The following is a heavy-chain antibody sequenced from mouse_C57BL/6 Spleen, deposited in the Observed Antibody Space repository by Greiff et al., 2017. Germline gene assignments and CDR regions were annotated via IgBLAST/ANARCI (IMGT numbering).Heavy chain of an antibody. Sequence: EVQLQQSGPELVKPGASVKMSCKASGYTFTDYNMHWVKQSHGKSLEWIGYINPNNGGTSYNQKFKGKATLTVNKSSSTAYMELRSLTSEDSAVYYCARGNFITTVVAPWGQGTLVTVSA. D-gene: IGHD1-1*01. J-gene: IGHJ3*01. V-gene: IGHV1-22*01. CDR3: ARGNFITTVVAP. CDR2: INPNNGGT. CDR1: GYTFTDYN.